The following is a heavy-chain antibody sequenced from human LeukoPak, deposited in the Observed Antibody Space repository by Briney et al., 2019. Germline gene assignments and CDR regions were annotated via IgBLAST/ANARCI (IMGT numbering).Heavy chain of an antibody. D-gene: IGHD7-27*01. CDR2: INHSGST. Sequence: SETLSLTCAVYGGSFSGYCWSWIRQPPGKGLEWIGEINHSGSTNYNPSLKSRVTISVDKSKNQFSLKLSSVTAADTAVYYCARGGLNWGSPLWYFDLWGRGTLVTVSS. V-gene: IGHV4-34*01. CDR1: GGSFSGYC. J-gene: IGHJ2*01. CDR3: ARGGLNWGSPLWYFDL.